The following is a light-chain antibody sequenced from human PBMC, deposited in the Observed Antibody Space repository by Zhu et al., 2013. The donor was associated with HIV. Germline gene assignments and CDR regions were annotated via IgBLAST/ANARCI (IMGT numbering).Light chain of an antibody. Sequence: QSVLTQPLSASGTPGQRVNISCSGSTSNVGSNSVNWYQQVPGTAPRLLIYSNIRRPSGVPDRFSGSKSGTSASLAVNGLLSEDESDYYCASWDDRINGVVFGGGTKLTVL. J-gene: IGLJ2*01. CDR3: ASWDDRINGVV. V-gene: IGLV1-44*01. CDR2: SNI. CDR1: TSNVGSNS.